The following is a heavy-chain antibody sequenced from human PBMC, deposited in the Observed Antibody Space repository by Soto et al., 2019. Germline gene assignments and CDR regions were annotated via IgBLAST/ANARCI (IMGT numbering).Heavy chain of an antibody. CDR2: ISGSGGST. Sequence: WSLRLSCTASGFTCSSYAMSWFRQPPGKGLEWVSAISGSGGSTYYADSVKGRFTISRDNSKNTLYLQMNSLRAEDTAVYYCAKDGGRVGYDPYYYGMDVWGQGTTVTVSS. D-gene: IGHD5-12*01. CDR1: GFTCSSYA. J-gene: IGHJ6*02. V-gene: IGHV3-23*01. CDR3: AKDGGRVGYDPYYYGMDV.